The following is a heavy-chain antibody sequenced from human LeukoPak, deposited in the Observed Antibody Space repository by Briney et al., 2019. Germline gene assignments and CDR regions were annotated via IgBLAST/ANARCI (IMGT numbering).Heavy chain of an antibody. CDR3: ARVNYYAGKPVYFDY. D-gene: IGHD4-23*01. Sequence: PGGSLRLSCAVSGFTFGGYGMHWVRRAPGKGREWVAFIQNDGSYRYYVGSVKGRFTISRDNSKTTLYLQMSNLRTEDTAVYYCARVNYYAGKPVYFDYWGQGTLVTVSS. CDR1: GFTFGGYG. V-gene: IGHV3-30*02. CDR2: IQNDGSYR. J-gene: IGHJ4*02.